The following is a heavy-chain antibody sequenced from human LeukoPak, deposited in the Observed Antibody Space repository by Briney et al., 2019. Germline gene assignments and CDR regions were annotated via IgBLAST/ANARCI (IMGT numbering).Heavy chain of an antibody. CDR3: ARETYYYGSGSYYFFDY. J-gene: IGHJ4*02. CDR2: INPNSGGT. V-gene: IGHV1-2*02. Sequence: ASVKVSCKASGYTFTGYYMHWVRQAPGQGLEWMGWINPNSGGTNYAQKFQGRVTMTRDTSISTAYMELSRLRSDDTAVYYCARETYYYGSGSYYFFDYWGQGTLVTVSS. D-gene: IGHD3-10*01. CDR1: GYTFTGYY.